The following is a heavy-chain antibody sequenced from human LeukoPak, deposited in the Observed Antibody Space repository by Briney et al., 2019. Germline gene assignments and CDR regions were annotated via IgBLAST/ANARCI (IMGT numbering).Heavy chain of an antibody. V-gene: IGHV3-48*02. J-gene: IGHJ4*02. Sequence: GGSLRLSCAASGFTFSRFGMNWVRQAQGKGLEWVSYISSSGNPIYYADSVKGRFASSRDNAKNSLYLQMNSLRDDDTAVYYCARPAYGDSWYYFDYWGQGTLVTVSS. CDR2: ISSSGNPI. D-gene: IGHD4-17*01. CDR1: GFTFSRFG. CDR3: ARPAYGDSWYYFDY.